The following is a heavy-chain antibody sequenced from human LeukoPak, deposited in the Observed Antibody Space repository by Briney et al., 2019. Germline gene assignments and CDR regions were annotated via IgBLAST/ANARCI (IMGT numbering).Heavy chain of an antibody. Sequence: GGSLRLSCAASGFTVSSNYMSWVRQAPGKGLEWVSVIYSGGSTYYADSVKGRFTISRDNSKNTLYLQMNGLRAEDTAVYYCARVGGYDSSGPYYFDYWGQGTLVTVSS. V-gene: IGHV3-53*01. J-gene: IGHJ4*02. CDR2: IYSGGST. CDR3: ARVGGYDSSGPYYFDY. CDR1: GFTVSSNY. D-gene: IGHD3-22*01.